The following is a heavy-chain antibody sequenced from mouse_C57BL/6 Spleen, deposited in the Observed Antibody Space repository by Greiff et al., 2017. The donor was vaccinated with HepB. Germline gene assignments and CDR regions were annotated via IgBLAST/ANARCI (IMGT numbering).Heavy chain of an antibody. CDR1: GYTFTSYW. D-gene: IGHD1-1*01. CDR2: IDPSDSYT. CDR3: ARRGLRETFAY. J-gene: IGHJ3*01. V-gene: IGHV1-50*01. Sequence: VQLQQPGAELVKPGASVKLSCKASGYTFTSYWMQWVKQRPGQGLEWIGEIDPSDSYTNYNQKFNGKATLTVDTSSSTAYMQLSSLTSEDSAVYYCARRGLRETFAYWGQGTLVTVSA.